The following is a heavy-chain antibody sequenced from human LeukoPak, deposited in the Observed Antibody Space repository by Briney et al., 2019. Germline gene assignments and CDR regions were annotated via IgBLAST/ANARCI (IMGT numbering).Heavy chain of an antibody. V-gene: IGHV1-18*01. CDR2: ISAYNGNT. CDR3: ARGSGRHYYCYGMDV. CDR1: GYAFTSYG. D-gene: IGHD1-26*01. J-gene: IGHJ6*02. Sequence: ASVKVSCKASGYAFTSYGISGVRQAPGQGLEWMGWISAYNGNTNYAQKLQGRVTMTTDTSTSTAYMELRSLRSDDTAVYYCARGSGRHYYCYGMDVWGQGTTVTVSS.